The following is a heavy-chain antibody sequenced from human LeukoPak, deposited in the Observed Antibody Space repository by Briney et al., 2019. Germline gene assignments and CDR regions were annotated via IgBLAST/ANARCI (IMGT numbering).Heavy chain of an antibody. Sequence: SGTPSLTCAVSGGSISSSNWWSWVRQPPGKGLEWIGEIYHSGSTNYNPSLKSRVTISVDKSKNQFSLKLSSVTAADTAVYYCAREECSGSRCYSSNPSWYFYYMDVWGKGTTVTVSS. CDR2: IYHSGST. D-gene: IGHD2-15*01. V-gene: IGHV4-4*02. J-gene: IGHJ6*03. CDR3: AREECSGSRCYSSNPSWYFYYMDV. CDR1: GGSISSSNW.